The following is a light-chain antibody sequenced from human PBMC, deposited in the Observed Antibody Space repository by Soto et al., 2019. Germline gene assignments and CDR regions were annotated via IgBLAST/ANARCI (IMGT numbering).Light chain of an antibody. J-gene: IGLJ2*01. V-gene: IGLV1-40*01. CDR2: GNS. CDR1: SSNIGSNV. Sequence: QSVLTQPPSASGTPGQRVTISCSGSSSNIGSNVVNWYQQLPGTAPKLLIYGNSNRPSGVPDRFSGSKSGTSASLAITGLQAEDEADYYCQSYDSSLSGSGVFGGGTKLTVL. CDR3: QSYDSSLSGSGV.